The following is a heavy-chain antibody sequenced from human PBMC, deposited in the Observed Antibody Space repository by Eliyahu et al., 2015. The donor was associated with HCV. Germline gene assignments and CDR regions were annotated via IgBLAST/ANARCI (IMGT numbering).Heavy chain of an antibody. CDR2: ISGSDGNI. V-gene: IGHV3-23*01. J-gene: IGHJ4*02. CDR3: AKRTVTFDY. D-gene: IGHD4-17*01. CDR1: GFIVNNXA. Sequence: DVQLLQSGGGLIQPGGSLXXSCXASGFIVNNXAMXWVRQAPGKGLEWVSXISGSDGNIYYADSVKGRFTISRDTSKNTLYLQMDSLKAEDTAVYYCAKRTVTFDYWGLGTLVTVSS.